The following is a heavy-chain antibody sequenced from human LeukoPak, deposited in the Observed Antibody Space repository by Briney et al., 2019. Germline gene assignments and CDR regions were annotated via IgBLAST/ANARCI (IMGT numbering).Heavy chain of an antibody. CDR1: GFTFSSCA. J-gene: IGHJ4*02. D-gene: IGHD3-16*02. Sequence: GGSLRLSCAASGFTFSSCAMSWVRQAPGKGLEWVSGIGGSGSSTYYRDSVKGRFTISRDNSKNTLYLQMNSLRDEDTAVYYCASFSDYIWGSYRAKTSPFDYWGQGTLVTVSS. CDR2: IGGSGSST. CDR3: ASFSDYIWGSYRAKTSPFDY. V-gene: IGHV3-23*01.